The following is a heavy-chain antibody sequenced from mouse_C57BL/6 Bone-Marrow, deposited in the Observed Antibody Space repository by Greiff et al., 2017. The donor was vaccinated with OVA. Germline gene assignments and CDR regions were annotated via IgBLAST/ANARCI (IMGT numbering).Heavy chain of an antibody. CDR1: GFTFSDYY. D-gene: IGHD1-1*01. V-gene: IGHV5-16*01. CDR2: INYDGSST. CDR3: AREDYYGSSYSY. J-gene: IGHJ2*01. Sequence: EVQRVESEGGLVQPGSSMKLSCTASGFTFSDYYMAWVRQVPEKGLEWVANINYDGSSTYYLDSLKSRFIISRDNAKNILYLQMSSLKSEDTATYYCAREDYYGSSYSYWGQGTTLTVSS.